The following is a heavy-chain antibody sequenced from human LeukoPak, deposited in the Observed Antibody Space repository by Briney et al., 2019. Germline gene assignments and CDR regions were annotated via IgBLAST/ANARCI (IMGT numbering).Heavy chain of an antibody. CDR3: ANSNGDYVIDY. D-gene: IGHD4-17*01. CDR1: GFTFSSYG. J-gene: IGHJ4*02. CDR2: ISYDGSNK. Sequence: GRSLRLPCAASGFTFSSYGMHWVRQAPGKGLEWVAVISYDGSNKYYADSVKGRFTISRDNSKNTLYLQMNSLRAEDTAVYYCANSNGDYVIDYWGQGTLVTVSS. V-gene: IGHV3-30*18.